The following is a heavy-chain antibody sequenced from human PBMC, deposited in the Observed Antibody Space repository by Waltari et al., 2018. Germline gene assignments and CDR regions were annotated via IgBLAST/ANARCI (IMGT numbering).Heavy chain of an antibody. J-gene: IGHJ4*02. CDR1: GGSISSGDYY. V-gene: IGHV4-30-4*08. D-gene: IGHD3-10*01. CDR2: IYYSEST. Sequence: QLHLQESGPGLVKFSQTLSLPCTVSGGSISSGDYYWSWFRQPSGKGLEWIGYIYYSESTYYNPSLKSRVTISVDTSKSQFSLKLSSVTAADTAVYYCARVRVPYGSGTYYFDYWGQGTLVTVSS. CDR3: ARVRVPYGSGTYYFDY.